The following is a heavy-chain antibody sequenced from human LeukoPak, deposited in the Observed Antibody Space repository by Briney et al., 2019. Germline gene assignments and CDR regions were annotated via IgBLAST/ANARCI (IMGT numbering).Heavy chain of an antibody. V-gene: IGHV4-4*07. CDR3: ARDRGSLTYWYFDL. CDR2: IYTSGST. CDR1: GGSISSYY. Sequence: SSETLSLTCTVSGGSISSYYWSWIQQPAGKGLEWIGRIYTSGSTNYNPSLKSRVTMSVDTSKNQFSLKLSSVTAADTAVYYCARDRGSLTYWYFDLWGRGTLVTVSS. J-gene: IGHJ2*01. D-gene: IGHD3-16*01.